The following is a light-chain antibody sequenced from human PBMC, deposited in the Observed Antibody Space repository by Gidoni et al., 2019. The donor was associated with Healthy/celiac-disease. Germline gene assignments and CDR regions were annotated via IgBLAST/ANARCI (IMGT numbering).Light chain of an antibody. Sequence: EIVLTQSPGTLSLSPGERATLPCRASQSVSSSYLAWYQQKPGQAPSLLIYGASRRATCSPARFSGSGSGTDFTLTISRLEPEDFAVYYCQQYGSSLWTFGQGTKVEIK. CDR1: QSVSSSY. J-gene: IGKJ1*01. CDR2: GAS. V-gene: IGKV3-20*01. CDR3: QQYGSSLWT.